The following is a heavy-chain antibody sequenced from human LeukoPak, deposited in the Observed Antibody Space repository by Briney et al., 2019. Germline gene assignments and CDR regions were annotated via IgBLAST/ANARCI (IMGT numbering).Heavy chain of an antibody. D-gene: IGHD5-12*01. V-gene: IGHV3-20*01. CDR2: INWNGGGT. CDR1: GFTFDDYG. Sequence: PGGSLRLSCAASGFTFDDYGMSWVRQAPGKGLEWVSGINWNGGGTGYADSVKGRFTISRDNAKNSLYLQMNSLRAEDTALYHCARGGRGYSGYDFAFDIWGQGTMVTVSS. CDR3: ARGGRGYSGYDFAFDI. J-gene: IGHJ3*02.